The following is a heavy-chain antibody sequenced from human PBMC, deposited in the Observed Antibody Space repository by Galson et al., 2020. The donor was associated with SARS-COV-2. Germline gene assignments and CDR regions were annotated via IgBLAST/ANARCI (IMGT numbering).Heavy chain of an antibody. V-gene: IGHV3-53*04. J-gene: IGHJ6*02. CDR3: ARSGDSGYDPYYYYGMDV. CDR2: IYSGGST. Sequence: TGGSLRLSCAASGFTVSSNYMSWVRQAPGKGLEWVSVIYSGGSTYYADSVKGRFTISRHNSKNTLYLQMNSLRAEDTAVYYCARSGDSGYDPYYYYGMDVWGQGTTVTVSS. CDR1: GFTVSSNY. D-gene: IGHD5-12*01.